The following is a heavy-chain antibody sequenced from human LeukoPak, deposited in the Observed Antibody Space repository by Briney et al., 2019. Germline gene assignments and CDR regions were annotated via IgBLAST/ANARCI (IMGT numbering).Heavy chain of an antibody. CDR2: ISYDGSNK. Sequence: GGSLRLSCAASGFTFSSYAMHWVRQAPGKGLEWVAVISYDGSNKYYADSVKGRFTISRDNSKNTLYLQMNSLSAEDTAVYYCARDLTGTTYNWFDPWGQGTLVTVSS. CDR3: ARDLTGTTYNWFDP. CDR1: GFTFSSYA. V-gene: IGHV3-30*04. D-gene: IGHD1-7*01. J-gene: IGHJ5*02.